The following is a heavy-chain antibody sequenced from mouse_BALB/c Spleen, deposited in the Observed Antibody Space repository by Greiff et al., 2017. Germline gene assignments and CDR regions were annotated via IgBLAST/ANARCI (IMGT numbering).Heavy chain of an antibody. CDR2: INPSTGYT. V-gene: IGHV1-7*01. Sequence: VQLQQSGAELAKPGASVTMSCKASGYTFTSYWMHWVKQRPGQGLEWIGYINPSTGYTEYNQKFKDKATLTADKSSSTAYMELSSLTSEDSAVYYCARWDYYGSRDAMDYWGQGTSVTVSS. CDR3: ARWDYYGSRDAMDY. CDR1: GYTFTSYW. D-gene: IGHD1-1*01. J-gene: IGHJ4*01.